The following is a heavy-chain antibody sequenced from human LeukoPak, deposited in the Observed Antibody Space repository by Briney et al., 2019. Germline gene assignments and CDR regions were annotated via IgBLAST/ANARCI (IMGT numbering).Heavy chain of an antibody. V-gene: IGHV3-7*01. CDR3: ARTPLTQLEPDYFDS. J-gene: IGHJ4*02. CDR1: GFAFSNYW. Sequence: GGALRLSCAASGFAFSNYWMTWVRPAPGKGLQWVANIKPDGTEKNYVDSVKGRFTISRDNAKNSVYLQLNSLRVDDTALYYCARTPLTQLEPDYFDSWGQGTLVSVS. D-gene: IGHD1-1*01. CDR2: IKPDGTEK.